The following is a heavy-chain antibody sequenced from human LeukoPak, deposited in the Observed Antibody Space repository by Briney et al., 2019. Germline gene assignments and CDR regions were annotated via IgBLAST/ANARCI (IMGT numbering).Heavy chain of an antibody. V-gene: IGHV3-74*01. Sequence: SGGSLRLSCVASGFTFSSYWMHWVRQDPRKGLVWVSRINGDGRNMNYADSVRGRFTISRDNAKNTLYLQMNSLRAEDTAIYYCARENSGIAATDIIDSWGQGTLVTVSS. D-gene: IGHD6-13*01. J-gene: IGHJ4*02. CDR3: ARENSGIAATDIIDS. CDR2: INGDGRNM. CDR1: GFTFSSYW.